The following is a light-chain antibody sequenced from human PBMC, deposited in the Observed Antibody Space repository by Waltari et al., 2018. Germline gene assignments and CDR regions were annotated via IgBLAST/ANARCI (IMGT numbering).Light chain of an antibody. CDR2: AAS. J-gene: IGKJ4*01. V-gene: IGKV1D-12*01. CDR3: LQTNSLPFT. CDR1: QGISSW. Sequence: DIQLTQSPSSVSASVGDRVTITCRASQGISSWLAWDQQKPVKAPNLLISAASILQSGVPSRFSGSGSGTDFTLTISSLQPEDFSTYYCLQTNSLPFTFGGGTNVEIK.